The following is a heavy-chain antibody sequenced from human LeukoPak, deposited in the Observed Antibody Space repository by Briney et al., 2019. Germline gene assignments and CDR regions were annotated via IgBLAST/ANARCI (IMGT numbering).Heavy chain of an antibody. Sequence: PGGSLRLSCSGSGLTLSTYEMTWVRQAPGKGLEWVSYISSSGATIYYADSVKGRFTISRDNANNSLYLQMNTLRAEDTAVYYCARGTYSSGWYHYWGQGTLVTVSS. D-gene: IGHD6-19*01. V-gene: IGHV3-48*03. CDR2: ISSSGATI. CDR3: ARGTYSSGWYHY. J-gene: IGHJ4*02. CDR1: GLTLSTYE.